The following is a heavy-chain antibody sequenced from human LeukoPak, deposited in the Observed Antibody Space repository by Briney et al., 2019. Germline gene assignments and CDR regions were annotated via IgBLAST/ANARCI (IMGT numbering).Heavy chain of an antibody. Sequence: PGRSLRLSCAASGFTFDGYAMHWVRQAPGKGLEWVSGISWNSGSIGYADSVKGRFTISRDNAKNSLSLQMNSLRAEDTAVYYCARTRGRGSGGHFDIWGQGTMVTVSS. V-gene: IGHV3-9*01. J-gene: IGHJ3*02. CDR3: ARTRGRGSGGHFDI. CDR1: GFTFDGYA. D-gene: IGHD1-1*01. CDR2: ISWNSGSI.